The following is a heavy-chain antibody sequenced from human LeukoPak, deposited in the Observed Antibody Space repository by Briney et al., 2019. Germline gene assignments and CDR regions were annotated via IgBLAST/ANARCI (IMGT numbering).Heavy chain of an antibody. V-gene: IGHV1-18*01. D-gene: IGHD5-12*01. Sequence: ASVKVSCKASGYTFTSYGISWVRQAPGQGLEWMGWISAYNGNTNYAQKLQGRVTMTTDTSTSTAYMELRSLRSDDTAVYYCARNSGGYSGCAEDNYGMDVWGQGTRVTISS. CDR3: ARNSGGYSGCAEDNYGMDV. J-gene: IGHJ6*02. CDR1: GYTFTSYG. CDR2: ISAYNGNT.